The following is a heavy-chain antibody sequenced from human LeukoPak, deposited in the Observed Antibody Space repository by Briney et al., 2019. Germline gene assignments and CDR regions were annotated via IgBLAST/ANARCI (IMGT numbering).Heavy chain of an antibody. CDR1: GFTFSSYG. CDR3: ARHAESGSDRFDY. J-gene: IGHJ4*02. V-gene: IGHV3-30*02. Sequence: GGSLRLSCAASGFTFSSYGMHWVRQAPGKGLEWVAFIRYDGSNKYYADSVKGRFTISRDNSKNTLYLQMNSLRAEDTAVYYCARHAESGSDRFDYWGQGTLVTVSS. CDR2: IRYDGSNK. D-gene: IGHD5-12*01.